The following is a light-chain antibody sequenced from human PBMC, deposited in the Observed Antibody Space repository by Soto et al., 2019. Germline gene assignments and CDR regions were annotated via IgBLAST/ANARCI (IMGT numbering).Light chain of an antibody. CDR1: SSDVGGYNS. CDR3: KSYTSRSTYV. CDR2: DVS. V-gene: IGLV2-14*03. Sequence: QSALTQPASVSGSPGQSIPISCTGTSSDVGGYNSVSWYQHHPGKAPKLMIYDVSNRSSGVSSRFSGSKSDNTASLTISGLQAEDEADYYCKSYTSRSTYVFGTGTKLTVL. J-gene: IGLJ1*01.